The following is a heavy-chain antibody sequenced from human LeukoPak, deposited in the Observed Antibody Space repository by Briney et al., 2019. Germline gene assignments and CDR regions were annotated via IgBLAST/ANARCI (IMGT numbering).Heavy chain of an antibody. D-gene: IGHD6-25*01. CDR1: GGSISGSST. V-gene: IGHV4-39*07. CDR3: ARVLTAAGLDF. Sequence: SETLSLICTVSGGSISGSSTWGWVRQPPGKWLEWIANIHNECRTPPNPSLKSRFTISLDTSTNQFSLRVNSVTAADTDFSYCARVLTAAGLDFWGQGILVAISS. J-gene: IGHJ4*02. CDR2: IHNECRT.